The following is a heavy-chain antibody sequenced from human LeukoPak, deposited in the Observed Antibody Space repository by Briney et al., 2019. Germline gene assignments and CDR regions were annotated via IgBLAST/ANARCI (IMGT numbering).Heavy chain of an antibody. Sequence: SETLSLTCAVYGGSFIGYYWSWIRQPPGKGLEWIGEINHSGSTNYNPSLKSRVTISVDTSKNQFSLKLSSVTAADTAVYYCASSYGDYVEYYFDYWGQGTLVTVSS. CDR2: INHSGST. CDR3: ASSYGDYVEYYFDY. D-gene: IGHD4-17*01. J-gene: IGHJ4*02. CDR1: GGSFIGYY. V-gene: IGHV4-34*01.